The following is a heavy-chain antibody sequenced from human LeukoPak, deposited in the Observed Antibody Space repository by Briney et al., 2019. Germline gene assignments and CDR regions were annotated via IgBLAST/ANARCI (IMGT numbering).Heavy chain of an antibody. D-gene: IGHD3-9*01. CDR2: IYTSGST. CDR1: GGSISSGSYY. Sequence: SETLSLTCTVSGGSISSGSYYWSWIRQPAGKGLEWIGRIYTSGSTNYNPSLKSRVTISVDTSKNQFSLKLSSVTAADTAVYYCARGDKYYDILTGYSPFGYWGQGTLVTVSS. V-gene: IGHV4-61*02. J-gene: IGHJ4*02. CDR3: ARGDKYYDILTGYSPFGY.